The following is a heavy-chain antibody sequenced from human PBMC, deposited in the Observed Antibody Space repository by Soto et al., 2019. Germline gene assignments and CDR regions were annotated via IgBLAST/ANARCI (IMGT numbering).Heavy chain of an antibody. J-gene: IGHJ4*02. CDR2: IYYSGST. V-gene: IGHV4-39*01. CDR3: GRHVRDISAFSGLYYVDS. Sequence: QLQLQESGPGLVKPSETLSLTCTVSGASISSSSFYWGWIRQPPGKGLEWIASIYYSGSTFYNPSLKIRVTLSVDTSKIQFSLNLRSVTAADPAVYYCGRHVRDISAFSGLYYVDSLGQGTLFTVSS. D-gene: IGHD6-25*01. CDR1: GASISSSSFY.